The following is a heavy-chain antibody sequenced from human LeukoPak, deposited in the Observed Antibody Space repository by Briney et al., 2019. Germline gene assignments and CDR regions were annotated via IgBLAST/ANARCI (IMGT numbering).Heavy chain of an antibody. D-gene: IGHD3-22*01. CDR3: AMGITMIVVGYGMDV. V-gene: IGHV1-46*01. Sequence: ASVKVSCKASGYTFTSYYMHWARQAPGQGLEWMGIINPSGGSTSYAQKFQGRVTMTRDTSTSTVYMELSSLRSEDTAVYYCAMGITMIVVGYGMDVWGQGTTVTVSS. J-gene: IGHJ6*02. CDR1: GYTFTSYY. CDR2: INPSGGST.